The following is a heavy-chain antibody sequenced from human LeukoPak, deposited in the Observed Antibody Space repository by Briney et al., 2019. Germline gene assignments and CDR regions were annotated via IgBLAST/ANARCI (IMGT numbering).Heavy chain of an antibody. Sequence: GWSLRLSCAASGFTFSSYEMNWVRQAAAKGLEWVLHISSIGNSIDYADSVKSRFTGSRDNAKNSVYLQMNSLRAEDTAVYYCARDEEGDYDFDYWGQGTLVTVSS. D-gene: IGHD4-17*01. CDR1: GFTFSSYE. V-gene: IGHV3-48*03. CDR3: ARDEEGDYDFDY. J-gene: IGHJ4*02. CDR2: ISSIGNSI.